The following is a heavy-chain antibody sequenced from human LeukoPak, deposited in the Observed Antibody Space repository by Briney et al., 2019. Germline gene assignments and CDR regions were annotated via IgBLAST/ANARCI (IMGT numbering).Heavy chain of an antibody. CDR1: GGSISSHY. CDR3: ARAVGGYEGRWFDP. J-gene: IGHJ5*02. D-gene: IGHD5-12*01. CDR2: IYYSGSI. Sequence: SETLSLTCTVSGGSISSHYWSWIRQPPGKGLEWIGYIYYSGSINYNPSLKSRVTISVDTSKNQFSLKLSSVTAADTAVYYCARAVGGYEGRWFDPWGQGTLVTVSS. V-gene: IGHV4-59*11.